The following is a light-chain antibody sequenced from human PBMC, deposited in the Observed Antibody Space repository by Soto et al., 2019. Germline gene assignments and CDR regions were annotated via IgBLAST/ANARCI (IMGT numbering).Light chain of an antibody. CDR2: DAS. Sequence: DIQMTQSPSTLSASVGDRVTITCRASQSISSWLAWYQQKPGKAPKLLIYDASSLESGLPSRFSGSGSGTEFTLTIGSLQPDDFATNYCQQYNSYSETFGQGTKLEIK. J-gene: IGKJ1*01. V-gene: IGKV1-5*01. CDR3: QQYNSYSET. CDR1: QSISSW.